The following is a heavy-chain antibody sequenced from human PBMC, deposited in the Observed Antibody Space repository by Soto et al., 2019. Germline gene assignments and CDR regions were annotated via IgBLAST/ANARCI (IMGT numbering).Heavy chain of an antibody. J-gene: IGHJ4*02. Sequence: EVHLVETGGGLVQPGGSLTLSCEASGFTFNNYWMNWVGQAQGKGLEWVANINPDGSAKRYVDSVKGRFTMSRDNASNSLYLSMNTMRVEDTAFSYCAGWGQRNYWGLGNLVTVSS. V-gene: IGHV3-7*05. D-gene: IGHD3-16*01. CDR1: GFTFNNYW. CDR2: INPDGSAK. CDR3: AGWGQRNY.